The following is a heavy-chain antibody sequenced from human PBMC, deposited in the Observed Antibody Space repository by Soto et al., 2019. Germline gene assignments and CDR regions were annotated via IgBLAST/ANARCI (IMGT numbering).Heavy chain of an antibody. CDR2: FSSNGGST. Sequence: GGSLRLSCAASGFTFSSYAMHWVRQAPGKGLEYVSAFSSNGGSTYYANSVKGRFTISRDNSKNTLYLQMGSLRAEDMAVYYCARVSSPRFGGVIAGAFDIWGQGTMVTVSS. J-gene: IGHJ3*02. CDR1: GFTFSSYA. D-gene: IGHD3-16*02. CDR3: ARVSSPRFGGVIAGAFDI. V-gene: IGHV3-64*01.